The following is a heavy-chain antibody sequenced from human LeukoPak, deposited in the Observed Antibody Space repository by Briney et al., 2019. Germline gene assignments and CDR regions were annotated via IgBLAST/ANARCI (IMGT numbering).Heavy chain of an antibody. CDR3: ARDGPYGSGSYSTDYYYYMDV. CDR2: ISSSSSTI. CDR1: GFTFSSYS. Sequence: GGSLRLSCAASGFTFSSYSMNWVRQAPGKGLEWVSYISSSSSTIYYADSVKGRFTISRDNAKNSLYLQMNSLRAEDTAVYYCARDGPYGSGSYSTDYYYYMDVWGKGTTVTVSS. J-gene: IGHJ6*03. V-gene: IGHV3-48*04. D-gene: IGHD3-10*01.